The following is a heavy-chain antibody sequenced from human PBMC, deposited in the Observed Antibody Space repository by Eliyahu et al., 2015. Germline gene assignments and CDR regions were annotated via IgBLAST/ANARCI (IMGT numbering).Heavy chain of an antibody. CDR3: AKCSIGRSGWYPDY. Sequence: QVQLVQSGAEVXKPGAXVKVSCKASGXTFTGYYMHWVRQAPGQGLEWMGWINPNSGGTNYAQKFQGRVTMTRDTSISTAYMELSRLRSDDTAVYYCAKCSIGRSGWYPDYWGQGTLVTVSS. CDR1: GXTFTGYY. D-gene: IGHD6-19*01. J-gene: IGHJ4*02. CDR2: INPNSGGT. V-gene: IGHV1-2*02.